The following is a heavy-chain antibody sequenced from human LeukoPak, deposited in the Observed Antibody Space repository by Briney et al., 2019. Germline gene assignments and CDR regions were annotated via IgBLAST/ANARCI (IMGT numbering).Heavy chain of an antibody. J-gene: IGHJ3*02. Sequence: PSETLSLTCTGSGGSISSSGYYWGWIRQPPGKGLEWIGSIYYSGSTYYNPSLKSRVTISEDTSKNQFSLKLSSVTAADTAVYYCAAYCSSTSCYARRAFDIWGQGTTVTVSS. CDR2: IYYSGST. CDR3: AAYCSSTSCYARRAFDI. V-gene: IGHV4-39*01. D-gene: IGHD2-2*01. CDR1: GGSISSSGYY.